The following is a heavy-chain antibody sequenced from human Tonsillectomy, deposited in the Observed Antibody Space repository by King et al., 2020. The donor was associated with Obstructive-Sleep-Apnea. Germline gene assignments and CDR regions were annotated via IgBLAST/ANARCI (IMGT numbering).Heavy chain of an antibody. Sequence: VQLVESGGGLVKPGRSLRLSCRISGFAFGDYGLNWFRQAPGKGLEWVAFIRSKDNGGTTAYAASVKGRFAISRDDSKSTAYLQMNSLKTEDSAVYYCISDGNFGYWGQGTLVTVSS. CDR1: GFAFGDYG. V-gene: IGHV3-49*05. CDR2: IRSKDNGGTT. CDR3: ISDGNFGY. J-gene: IGHJ4*02. D-gene: IGHD2-15*01.